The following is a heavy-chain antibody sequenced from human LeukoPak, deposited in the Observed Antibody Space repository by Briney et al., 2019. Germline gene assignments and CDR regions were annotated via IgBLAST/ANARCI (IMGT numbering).Heavy chain of an antibody. CDR1: GFTFRDYY. CDR3: ARAFAAGTWWFDP. V-gene: IGHV3-11*04. Sequence: GGPLRLSCAASGFTFRDYYLSWIRQAPGKGLEWVSHISSSGATIYYGDSVKGRFTISRDNAKNSLYLQMNSLRAEDTGVYYCARAFAAGTWWFDPWGQGTLVTVSS. D-gene: IGHD6-13*01. CDR2: ISSSGATI. J-gene: IGHJ5*02.